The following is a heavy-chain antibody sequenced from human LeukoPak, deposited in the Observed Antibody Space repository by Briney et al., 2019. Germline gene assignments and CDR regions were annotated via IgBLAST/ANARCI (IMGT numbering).Heavy chain of an antibody. V-gene: IGHV4-59*01. CDR3: ARADRYSSSWYPNFDY. D-gene: IGHD6-13*01. CDR1: GGSISRYY. CDR2: IYYSGST. J-gene: IGHJ4*02. Sequence: SETLSLTCSVSGGSISRYYWSWMRQPPGKGLEWIGYIYYSGSTNYSPSLKSRVTISVDTSKNKFSLKLSSVTAADTAVYYCARADRYSSSWYPNFDYWGQGTLVTVSS.